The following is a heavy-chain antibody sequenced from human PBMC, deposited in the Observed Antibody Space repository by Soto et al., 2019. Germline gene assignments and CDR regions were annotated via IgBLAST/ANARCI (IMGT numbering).Heavy chain of an antibody. V-gene: IGHV2-5*02. CDR2: IYWDDDK. J-gene: IGHJ4*02. D-gene: IGHD3-10*01. CDR1: GFSLSTSGVG. CDR3: AHTLWFGEFPDFDY. Sequence: QITLKESGPTLVKPTQTLTLTCTFSGFSLSTSGVGVGWIRQPPGKALEWLALIYWDDDKRYSPSLKSRLTTTKDTSKNPVVLTMTNMDPVDTATYYCAHTLWFGEFPDFDYWGQGTLVTVSS.